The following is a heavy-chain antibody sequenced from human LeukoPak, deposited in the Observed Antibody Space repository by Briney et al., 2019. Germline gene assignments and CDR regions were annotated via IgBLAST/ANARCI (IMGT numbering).Heavy chain of an antibody. V-gene: IGHV1-69*13. Sequence: ASVKVSCKASGATSGTNATAGCQKPPDQGLSGWGGSSLIFGTANYAQKFQGRVTITADESTSTAYMELSSLRSEDTAVYYCASTRVKDYDSSGYYFGAQWGQGTLVTVSS. CDR3: ASTRVKDYDSSGYYFGAQ. J-gene: IGHJ4*02. CDR2: SSLIFGTA. D-gene: IGHD3-22*01. CDR1: GATSGTNA.